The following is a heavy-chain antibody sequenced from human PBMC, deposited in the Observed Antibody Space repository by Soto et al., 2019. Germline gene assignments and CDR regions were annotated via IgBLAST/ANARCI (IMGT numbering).Heavy chain of an antibody. D-gene: IGHD3-10*01. CDR1: GGTFSSYA. Sequence: QVQLVQSGAEVKKPGSSVKVSCKASGGTFSSYAISWVRQAPGQGLEWMGGIIPIFGTANYAQKFQGRVTITADESTSTAYMERSSLRSEDTAVYYCARARITMVRGRSYYGMDVWGQGTTVTVSS. CDR3: ARARITMVRGRSYYGMDV. CDR2: IIPIFGTA. J-gene: IGHJ6*02. V-gene: IGHV1-69*01.